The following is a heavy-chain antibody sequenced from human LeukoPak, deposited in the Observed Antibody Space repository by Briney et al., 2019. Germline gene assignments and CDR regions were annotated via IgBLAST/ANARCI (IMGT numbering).Heavy chain of an antibody. CDR3: ARPPIVDYYGSGNPGALDI. CDR2: ISYDGSNK. CDR1: GFTFSSYA. J-gene: IGHJ3*02. V-gene: IGHV3-30*04. D-gene: IGHD3-10*01. Sequence: PGGSLRLSCAASGFTFSSYAMHWVRQAPGKGLEWVAVISYDGSNKYYADSVKGRFTISRDNSKNTLYLQMNSLRAEDTAVYYCARPPIVDYYGSGNPGALDIWGQGTMVTVSS.